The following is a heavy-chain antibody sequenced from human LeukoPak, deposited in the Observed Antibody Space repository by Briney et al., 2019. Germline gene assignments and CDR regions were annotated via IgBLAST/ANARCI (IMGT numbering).Heavy chain of an antibody. CDR3: ARAYDSAGWGI. J-gene: IGHJ3*02. CDR2: FYYSGST. D-gene: IGHD3-22*01. V-gene: IGHV4-61*01. Sequence: SETLSLTCTVSGGSVSSGSYYWSWIRQPLGKGLEWIGYFYYSGSTNYNPSLKSRVTISVDTSKNQFSLNLSSVTAADTAVYYCARAYDSAGWGIWGQGTMVTVSS. CDR1: GGSVSSGSYY.